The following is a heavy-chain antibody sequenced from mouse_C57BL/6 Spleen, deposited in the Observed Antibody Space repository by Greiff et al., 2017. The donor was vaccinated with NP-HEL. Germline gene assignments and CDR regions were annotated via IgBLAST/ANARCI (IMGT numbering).Heavy chain of an antibody. Sequence: EVQLVESGGGLVQPGESLKLSCESNEYKFPSHDMSWVRKTPEKSLELVAAINSDGGSTYYPNTMERRFIITRDNTKKAQYLQMSSLRSEDTALYYCAKDYCGQGYFDVWGTGTTVTVSS. D-gene: IGHD1-2*01. CDR3: AKDYCGQGYFDV. V-gene: IGHV5-2*01. J-gene: IGHJ1*03. CDR2: INSDGGST. CDR1: EYKFPSHD.